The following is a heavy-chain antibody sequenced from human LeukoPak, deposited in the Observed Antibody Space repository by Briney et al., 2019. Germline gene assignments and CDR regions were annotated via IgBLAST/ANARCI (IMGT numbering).Heavy chain of an antibody. V-gene: IGHV5-51*01. CDR3: ARRVAVAGYAFDI. D-gene: IGHD6-19*01. Sequence: GESLKISCKGSGYSFTSYWIGWVRQMPGKRLEWMGIIYPGDSDTRYSPSFQGQVTISADKSISTAYLQWSSLKASDTAMYYCARRVAVAGYAFDIWGQGTMVTVSS. J-gene: IGHJ3*02. CDR1: GYSFTSYW. CDR2: IYPGDSDT.